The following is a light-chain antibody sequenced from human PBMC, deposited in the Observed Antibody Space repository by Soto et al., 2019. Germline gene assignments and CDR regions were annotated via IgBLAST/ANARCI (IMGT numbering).Light chain of an antibody. CDR3: QQFSSYPLT. V-gene: IGKV3-20*01. Sequence: EFVLTQSPGTLSLSPGEXAPLYCRASQTVRNNYLAWYQQKPGQAPRLLIYDASSRATGIPDRFSGGGSGTDFTLTISRLEPEDVAVYYCQQFSSYPLTFGGGTKVDI. CDR1: QTVRNNY. CDR2: DAS. J-gene: IGKJ4*01.